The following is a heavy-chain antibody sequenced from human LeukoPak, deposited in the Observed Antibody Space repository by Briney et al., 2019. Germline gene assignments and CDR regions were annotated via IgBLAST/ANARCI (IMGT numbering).Heavy chain of an antibody. V-gene: IGHV1-18*01. J-gene: IGHJ4*02. Sequence: ASVKVSCKASGYTFTTYGISWVRQAPGQGLEWMGWISAYNGNTNYAQKLQGRVTMTTDTSTSTAYMELRSLRSDDTAVYFCARTNYGSGSYYNAPGYWGQGTLVTVSP. CDR1: GYTFTTYG. CDR2: ISAYNGNT. D-gene: IGHD3-10*01. CDR3: ARTNYGSGSYYNAPGY.